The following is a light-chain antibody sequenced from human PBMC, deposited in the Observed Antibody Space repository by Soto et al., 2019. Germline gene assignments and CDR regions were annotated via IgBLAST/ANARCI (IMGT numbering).Light chain of an antibody. J-gene: IGKJ1*01. Sequence: DIQVTQSPSPLSASVGDRVTITCRSSQTISTYLNWYQQKPGKAPKLLIYGASSLQSGVPSRFSGSGSGTDFTLTISSLQPEDFGTYYCQQSFSTPRTCGQGTTVDIK. CDR1: QTISTY. CDR3: QQSFSTPRT. V-gene: IGKV1-39*01. CDR2: GAS.